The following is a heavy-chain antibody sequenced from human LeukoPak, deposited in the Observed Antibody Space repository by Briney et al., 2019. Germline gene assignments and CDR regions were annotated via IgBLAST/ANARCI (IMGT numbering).Heavy chain of an antibody. V-gene: IGHV3-20*04. CDR2: INWNGGST. CDR3: ARSGGSGSYYHSDY. CDR1: GFTFDDYG. Sequence: GGSLRLSCAASGFTFDDYGMSWVRQAPGKGLEWVSDINWNGGSTGYADSVKGRFTISRDNAKNSLYLQMNSLRAEDTALYYCARSGGSGSYYHSDYWGQGTPVTVSS. D-gene: IGHD3-10*01. J-gene: IGHJ4*02.